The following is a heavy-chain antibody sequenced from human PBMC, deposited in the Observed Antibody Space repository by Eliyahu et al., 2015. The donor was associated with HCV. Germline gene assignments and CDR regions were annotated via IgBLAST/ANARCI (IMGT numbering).Heavy chain of an antibody. CDR2: IYSGGST. D-gene: IGHD2-21*02. CDR3: ASSLYVTAGVLDV. J-gene: IGHJ6*02. CDR1: GFXXSSNY. Sequence: EVQLVESGGGLIQPVGSLRLSCAASGFXXSSNYXRWVRQAPGKGXEWXSXIYSGGSTYYADSVKGRXTISRDKSKNTLYLQMNSLRAEDTAVYYCASSLYVTAGVLDVWGQGTKVTVSS. V-gene: IGHV3-53*01.